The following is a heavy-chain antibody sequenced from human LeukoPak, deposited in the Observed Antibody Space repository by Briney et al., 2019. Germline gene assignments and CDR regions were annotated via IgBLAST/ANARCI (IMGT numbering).Heavy chain of an antibody. CDR1: GFTFNSNW. CDR2: IKQDGSEK. V-gene: IGHV3-7*01. Sequence: GGSLRLSCAGSGFTFNSNWMSWVRQAPGKGLEWVANIKQDGSEKYYVDSVKGRLTISRDNAKNSLSLQMNSLRAEDTAVYYCARDKYYDRYFDSWGQGTLVTVSS. D-gene: IGHD3-22*01. J-gene: IGHJ4*02. CDR3: ARDKYYDRYFDS.